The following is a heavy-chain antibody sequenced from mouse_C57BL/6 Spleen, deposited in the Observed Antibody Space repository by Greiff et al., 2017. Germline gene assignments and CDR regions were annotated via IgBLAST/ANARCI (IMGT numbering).Heavy chain of an antibody. D-gene: IGHD2-4*01. CDR1: GYTFTSYW. V-gene: IGHV1-64*01. CDR3: AKSSYYDYDWYAC. Sequence: QVQLQQPGAELVKPGASVKLSCKASGYTFTSYWMYWVKQTPGQGLEWIGIIHPNSGSTNYNETFKSKATLAIDKSSSTAYMQLSSLTSEDSAVYYCAKSSYYDYDWYACWGQGALVTVAA. CDR2: IHPNSGST. J-gene: IGHJ3*01.